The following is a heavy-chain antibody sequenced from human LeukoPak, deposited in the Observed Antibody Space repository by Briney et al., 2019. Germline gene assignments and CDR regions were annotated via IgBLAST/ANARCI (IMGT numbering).Heavy chain of an antibody. CDR3: ARAPLRYFDWLLD. J-gene: IGHJ4*02. Sequence: MNPNSGNTNYAQKLQGRVTMTTDTSTSTAYMELRSLRSDDTAVYYCARAPLRYFDWLLDWGQGTLVTVSS. D-gene: IGHD3-9*01. V-gene: IGHV1-18*01. CDR2: MNPNSGNT.